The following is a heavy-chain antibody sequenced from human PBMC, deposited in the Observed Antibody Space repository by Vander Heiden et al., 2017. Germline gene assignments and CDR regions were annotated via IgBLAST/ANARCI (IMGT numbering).Heavy chain of an antibody. CDR3: ARRYAYAFHN. CDR2: IKNDGAT. D-gene: IGHD3-16*01. CDR1: GFTVSGNF. Sequence: EVQLVESGGGLIQPGGSLRLSCAASGFTVSGNFMSWVRQAPGKGLEWGSIIKNDGATNYADSVKGRFTISRDNSKNTLFLQMNSLRAEDTAVYYCARRYAYAFHNWGQGALVTVSS. V-gene: IGHV3-53*01. J-gene: IGHJ4*02.